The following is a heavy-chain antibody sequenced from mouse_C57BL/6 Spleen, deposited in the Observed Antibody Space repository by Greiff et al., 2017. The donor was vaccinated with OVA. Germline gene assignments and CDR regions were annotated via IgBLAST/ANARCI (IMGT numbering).Heavy chain of an antibody. CDR1: GYAFSSSW. J-gene: IGHJ4*01. D-gene: IGHD1-1*01. V-gene: IGHV1-82*01. CDR3: ARHYGSSVYAMDY. Sequence: QVQLQQSGPELVKPGASVKISCKASGYAFSSSWMNWVKQRPGKGLEWIGRIYPGDGDTNYNGKFKGKATLTADKSSSTASMQLSSLTSEDSAVXFCARHYGSSVYAMDYWGQGTSVTVSS. CDR2: IYPGDGDT.